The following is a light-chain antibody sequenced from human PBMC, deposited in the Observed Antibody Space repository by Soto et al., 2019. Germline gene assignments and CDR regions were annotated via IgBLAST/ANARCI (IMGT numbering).Light chain of an antibody. CDR1: SSNIGSNT. Sequence: VMTQPRSASWTPGQRVTLYCYGSSSNIGSNTVHWYQQLPGTAPKLVIYSNNQRPSGVPDRFSGSKSGTSASLAISGLQSEDEADYYCLAWYDSLNGYVAFGGGTKVTVL. CDR2: SNN. CDR3: LAWYDSLNGYVA. V-gene: IGLV1-44*01. J-gene: IGLJ2*01.